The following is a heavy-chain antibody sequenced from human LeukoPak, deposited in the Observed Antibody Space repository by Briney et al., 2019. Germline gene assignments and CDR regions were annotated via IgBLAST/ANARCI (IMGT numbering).Heavy chain of an antibody. V-gene: IGHV1-2*04. CDR2: INPNSGGT. CDR3: AREYSSSSPSFDP. Sequence: GASVKVSCKASGYTFTGYYMHWVQQAPGQGLEWMGWINPNSGGTNYAQKFQGWVTMTRDTSISTAYMELSRLRSDDTAVYYCAREYSSSSPSFDPWGQGTLVTVSS. J-gene: IGHJ5*02. D-gene: IGHD6-13*01. CDR1: GYTFTGYY.